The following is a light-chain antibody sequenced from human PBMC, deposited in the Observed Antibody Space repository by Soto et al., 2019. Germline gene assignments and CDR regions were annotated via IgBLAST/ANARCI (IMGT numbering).Light chain of an antibody. Sequence: QSALTQPASASGSRGQSITIACTGTSSDIGGYNFVSWYQQHPGKAPKLMIYDVTNRPSGVSNRFSGSKSGNTASLTISGLQAEDEADYYCSSYTTSSTQVFGTGTKVTVL. CDR1: SSDIGGYNF. V-gene: IGLV2-14*03. J-gene: IGLJ1*01. CDR2: DVT. CDR3: SSYTTSSTQV.